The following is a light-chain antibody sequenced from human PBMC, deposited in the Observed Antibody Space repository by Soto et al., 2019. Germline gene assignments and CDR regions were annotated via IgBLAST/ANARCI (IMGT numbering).Light chain of an antibody. CDR1: SSDDGGYNY. Sequence: QSALTQPASVSGSPGQSITISCTGTSSDDGGYNYVSWYQPHPGKAPKLMIYDVSNRPSGVSNRFSGSKSGNTASLTISGLQAEDEADYYCSSYTSSSTLVFGGGAKLTVL. V-gene: IGLV2-14*01. CDR3: SSYTSSSTLV. J-gene: IGLJ2*01. CDR2: DVS.